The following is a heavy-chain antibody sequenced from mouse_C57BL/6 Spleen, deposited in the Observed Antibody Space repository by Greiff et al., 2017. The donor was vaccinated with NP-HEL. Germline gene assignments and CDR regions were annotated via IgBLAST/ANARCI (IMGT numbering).Heavy chain of an antibody. J-gene: IGHJ2*01. CDR2: IYPRGGST. V-gene: IGHV1-78*01. D-gene: IGHD1-1*01. Sequence: VQLQQSDAELVKPGASVKISCKASGYTFTGYSINWVKQRPEQGLEWIGDIYPRGGSTNYNEKFKGKATLTVDKSSSTAYMQLNSLTSEDSAVYYCARTDPDYDGSFDYWGQGTTLTVSS. CDR1: GYTFTGYS. CDR3: ARTDPDYDGSFDY.